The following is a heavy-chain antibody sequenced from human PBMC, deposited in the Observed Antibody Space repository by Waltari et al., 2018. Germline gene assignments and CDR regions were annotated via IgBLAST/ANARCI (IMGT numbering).Heavy chain of an antibody. CDR1: GGTFSSYA. CDR3: ATGPCGGDCYRYYFDY. CDR2: VIPILGTA. D-gene: IGHD2-21*01. V-gene: IGHV1-69*13. Sequence: QVQLVQSGAEVKKPGSSVKVSCKASGGTFSSYAISWVRQAPGQGLEWMGGVIPILGTANYAQKFQGRVTITADESTSTAYMELSSLRSEDTAVYYCATGPCGGDCYRYYFDYWGQGTLVTVSS. J-gene: IGHJ4*02.